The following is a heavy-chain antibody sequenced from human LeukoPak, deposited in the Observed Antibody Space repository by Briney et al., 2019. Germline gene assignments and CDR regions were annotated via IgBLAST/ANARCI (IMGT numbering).Heavy chain of an antibody. J-gene: IGHJ4*02. CDR3: VNQISGWVY. V-gene: IGHV3-64D*06. D-gene: IGHD6-19*01. Sequence: GGSLRLSCSASGFTFSSFVMHWVRQAPGKGLEYVSLISSNGGSTYYADSVKGRFTISRDNSKNTLYLQMSSPRPEDTAVYYCVNQISGWVYWGQGTMVTVSS. CDR2: ISSNGGST. CDR1: GFTFSSFV.